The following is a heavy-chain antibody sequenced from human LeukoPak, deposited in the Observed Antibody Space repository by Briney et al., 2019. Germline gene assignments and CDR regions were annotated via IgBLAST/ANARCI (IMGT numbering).Heavy chain of an antibody. CDR1: GFTFSSYG. CDR2: ISYDGSNK. J-gene: IGHJ4*02. D-gene: IGHD5-18*01. Sequence: GRSLRLSCAASGFTFSSYGMHWVRQAPGKGLEWVAVISYDGSNKYYADSVKGRFTISRDNSKNTLYLQMNSLRAEDTAVYYCATVDTAIIGGIDYWGQGTLVTVSS. CDR3: ATVDTAIIGGIDY. V-gene: IGHV3-30*03.